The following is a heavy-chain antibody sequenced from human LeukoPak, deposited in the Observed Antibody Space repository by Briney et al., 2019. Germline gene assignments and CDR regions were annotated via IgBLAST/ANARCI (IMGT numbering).Heavy chain of an antibody. J-gene: IGHJ4*02. CDR2: INPNSGFT. D-gene: IGHD2-2*01. V-gene: IGHV1-2*02. CDR1: GGTFSSHA. CDR3: ARLADCSSSSCRSFDY. Sequence: ASVKVSCKASGGTFSSHAINWVRQAPGQGLEWMGWINPNSGFTNYAQKFQGRVTMTRDTSISTAYMELSRLRSDDTAVYYCARLADCSSSSCRSFDYWGQGTLVTVSS.